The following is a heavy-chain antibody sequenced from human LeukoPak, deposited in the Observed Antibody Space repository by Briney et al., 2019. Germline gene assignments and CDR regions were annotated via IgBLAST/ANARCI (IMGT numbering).Heavy chain of an antibody. J-gene: IGHJ4*02. Sequence: ASVKVSCKASGGTFSSYAISWVRQAPGQGLEWMGGIIPIFGTANYAQKFQGRVTITADESTSTAYMELRSLRSDDTAVYYCASMSGYYPSYYFDYWGQGTLVTVSS. CDR2: IIPIFGTA. CDR1: GGTFSSYA. V-gene: IGHV1-69*13. D-gene: IGHD3-3*01. CDR3: ASMSGYYPSYYFDY.